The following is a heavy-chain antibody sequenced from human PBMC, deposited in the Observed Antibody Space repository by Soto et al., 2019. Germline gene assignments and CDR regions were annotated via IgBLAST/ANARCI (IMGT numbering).Heavy chain of an antibody. J-gene: IGHJ3*02. CDR1: GYTFTSYY. Sequence: ASVKVSCKASGYTFTSYYMHWVRQAPGQGLEWMGIINPSGGSTSYAQKFQGRVTMTRDTSTSTVYMELSSLRSEDTAVYYCAAPSPAPYDSSGYYGHDAFDIWGQGTMVTVSS. V-gene: IGHV1-46*01. D-gene: IGHD3-22*01. CDR3: AAPSPAPYDSSGYYGHDAFDI. CDR2: INPSGGST.